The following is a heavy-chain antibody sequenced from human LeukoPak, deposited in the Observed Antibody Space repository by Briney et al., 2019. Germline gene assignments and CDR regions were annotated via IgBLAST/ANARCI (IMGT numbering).Heavy chain of an antibody. J-gene: IGHJ3*02. CDR2: IRYDGSNK. D-gene: IGHD3-3*01. Sequence: PGGSLRLSCAASGFTFSSNGMHWVRQAPGKGLEWVAFIRYDGSNKYYADSVKGRFTISRDNSKNTLYLQMNSLRAEDTAVYYCAKSITIFGVVILDAFDIWGQGTMVTVSS. CDR3: AKSITIFGVVILDAFDI. V-gene: IGHV3-30*02. CDR1: GFTFSSNG.